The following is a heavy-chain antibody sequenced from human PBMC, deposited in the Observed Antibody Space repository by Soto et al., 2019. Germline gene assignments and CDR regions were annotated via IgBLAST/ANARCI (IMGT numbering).Heavy chain of an antibody. J-gene: IGHJ3*02. D-gene: IGHD3-3*01. CDR3: ARDQDDSSDAFDI. V-gene: IGHV3-7*01. CDR1: GFTFSSYW. CDR2: VNQDGGEK. Sequence: PGGSLRLSCAASGFTFSSYWMSWVRQAPGKGLEWVANVNQDGGEKFYVGSVKGRFTISRDNAMNSLYLQMNSLRAEDTAVYYCARDQDDSSDAFDIWGQGTMVTVSS.